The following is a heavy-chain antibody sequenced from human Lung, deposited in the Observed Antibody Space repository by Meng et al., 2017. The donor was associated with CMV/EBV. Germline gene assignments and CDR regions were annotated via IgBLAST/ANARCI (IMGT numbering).Heavy chain of an antibody. CDR2: IYHSGST. V-gene: IGHV4-4*02. CDR1: GGSISSRTW. CDR3: ARVGQWLPIDY. D-gene: IGHD6-19*01. J-gene: IGHJ4*02. Sequence: HVPLCESGPGLVKPSGTLSLTCAVAGGSISSRTWWSWVRQPPGKGLEWIGEIYHSGSTNYNPSLKSRVTISVDKSKNQFSLNLSSVTAADTAVYYCARVGQWLPIDYWGQGTLVTVSS.